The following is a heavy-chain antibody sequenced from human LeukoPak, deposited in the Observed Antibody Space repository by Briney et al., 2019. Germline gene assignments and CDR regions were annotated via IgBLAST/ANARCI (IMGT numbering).Heavy chain of an antibody. CDR1: GATFSSYT. D-gene: IGHD3-3*01. J-gene: IGHJ4*02. CDR2: IIPILGIA. CDR3: ARATSITIFGVVPTD. Sequence: VKPSCKASGATFSSYTISWVPQSPGQRLECMGRIIPILGIANYAQKFQGRVTITADKSTSPPYMELSRLRSEDTAVYCCARATSITIFGVVPTDWGQGTLVTVSS. V-gene: IGHV1-69*02.